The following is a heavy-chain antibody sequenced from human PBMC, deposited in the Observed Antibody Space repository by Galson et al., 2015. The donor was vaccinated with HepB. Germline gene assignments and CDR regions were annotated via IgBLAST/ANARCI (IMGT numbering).Heavy chain of an antibody. J-gene: IGHJ4*02. D-gene: IGHD1-26*01. V-gene: IGHV3-23*01. CDR2: ISGSGGST. CDR1: GFTFSSHA. Sequence: SLRLSCAASGFTFSSHAMTWVRQAQGKGLEWVSGISGSGGSTYYADSVKGRFTISRVNSKSTLYLQMDSLRVDDTAVYYCAQGVFQLLWGRGDFWGQGSLVVVSS. CDR3: AQGVFQLLWGRGDF.